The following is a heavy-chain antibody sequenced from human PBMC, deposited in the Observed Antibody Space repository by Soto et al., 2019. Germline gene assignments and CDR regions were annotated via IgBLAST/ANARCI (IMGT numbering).Heavy chain of an antibody. V-gene: IGHV3-23*01. CDR3: ARDTYSNWFYYYYGMDV. Sequence: PGGSLRLSCAASGFTFTSYAMNWVRQTPGKGLEWVSTISGSGGSTYYADSVKGRFTISRDNSRNTLYLQMNSLRAEDTAVYYCARDTYSNWFYYYYGMDVWGQGTTVTVSS. CDR1: GFTFTSYA. D-gene: IGHD4-4*01. CDR2: ISGSGGST. J-gene: IGHJ6*02.